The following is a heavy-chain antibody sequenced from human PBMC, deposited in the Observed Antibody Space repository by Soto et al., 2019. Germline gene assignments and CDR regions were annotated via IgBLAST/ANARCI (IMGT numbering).Heavy chain of an antibody. V-gene: IGHV3-53*01. Sequence: GGSLRLSCAASGVTVSSNYMIWVRQAPGKGLEWVSVIYSGGSTYYADSVKGRFTISRDNSKNTLYLQMNSLRAEDTAVYYCARSISGWYYFDYWGQGTLVTVSS. D-gene: IGHD6-19*01. CDR2: IYSGGST. CDR1: GVTVSSNY. J-gene: IGHJ4*02. CDR3: ARSISGWYYFDY.